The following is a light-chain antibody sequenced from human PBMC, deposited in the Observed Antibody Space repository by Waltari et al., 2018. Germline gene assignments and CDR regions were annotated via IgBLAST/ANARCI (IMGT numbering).Light chain of an antibody. CDR1: SGDVGGYNY. CDR3: CSYAGRYSYV. CDR2: DVS. Sequence: QSALTQPRSVSGSPGQSVTISCTGASGDVGGYNYVSWYQQPPGKAPKLMIYDVSKRPSGVPARFFGSKSGDTASLTISGRRAEDEADYYCCSYAGRYSYVFGTGTKVTVL. V-gene: IGLV2-11*01. J-gene: IGLJ1*01.